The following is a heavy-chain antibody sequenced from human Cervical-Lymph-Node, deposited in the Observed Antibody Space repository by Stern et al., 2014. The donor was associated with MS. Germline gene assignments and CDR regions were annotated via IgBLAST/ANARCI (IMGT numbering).Heavy chain of an antibody. V-gene: IGHV1-18*01. CDR2: IGSYTGNT. Sequence: VQLVESGAEVKKPGASVKVSCKASGYNFTSYGISWVRPAPGQGLEWMGLIGSYTGNTYYAQKLQGRVTMTTDTSTSAAYMVRRSLRSDDTGVYYCARGLLGSEIAFDIWGQGTMVTVSS. CDR3: ARGLLGSEIAFDI. J-gene: IGHJ3*02. CDR1: GYNFTSYG. D-gene: IGHD2-15*01.